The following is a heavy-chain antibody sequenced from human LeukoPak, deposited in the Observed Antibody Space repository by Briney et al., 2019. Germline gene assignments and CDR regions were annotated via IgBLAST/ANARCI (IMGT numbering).Heavy chain of an antibody. CDR3: ARYAVTTGYYYYYMDV. CDR1: GYTFTSYG. J-gene: IGHJ6*03. Sequence: GASVKVSCKASGYTFTSYGISWARQAPGQGLEWMGWISAYNGNTNYAQKLQGRVTMTTDTSTSTAYMELRSLRSDDTAVYYCARYAVTTGYYYYYMDVWGKGTTVTVSS. D-gene: IGHD4-17*01. CDR2: ISAYNGNT. V-gene: IGHV1-18*01.